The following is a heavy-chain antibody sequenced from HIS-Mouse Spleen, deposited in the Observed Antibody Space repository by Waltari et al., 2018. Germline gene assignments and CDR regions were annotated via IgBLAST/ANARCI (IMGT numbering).Heavy chain of an antibody. D-gene: IGHD6-13*01. J-gene: IGHJ2*01. CDR2: IYYSGST. CDR3: AREIPYSSSWYDWYFDL. V-gene: IGHV4-39*07. CDR1: GGSISSLTFY. Sequence: QLQLQESGPGLVKPSETLSLTCTVSGGSISSLTFYWGWFRQPPGKGLEWIGGIYYSGSTSYNPSLKSRVTISVDTSKNQFSLKLSSVTAADTAVYYCAREIPYSSSWYDWYFDLWGRGTLVTVSS.